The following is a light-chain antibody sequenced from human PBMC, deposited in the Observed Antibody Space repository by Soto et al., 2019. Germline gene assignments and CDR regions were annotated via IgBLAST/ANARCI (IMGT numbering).Light chain of an antibody. J-gene: IGLJ1*01. Sequence: QSVLTQPPSVSEAPGQRVTISCTGSSSNIGAGYEAHWYQQVPGTAPQLLISENNKRPSGVPDRFSGSKSGTSASLAITGLQAEDEAEYYCQSYDSSLSGYVFGTGTKLTVL. CDR2: ENN. CDR1: SSNIGAGYE. V-gene: IGLV1-40*01. CDR3: QSYDSSLSGYV.